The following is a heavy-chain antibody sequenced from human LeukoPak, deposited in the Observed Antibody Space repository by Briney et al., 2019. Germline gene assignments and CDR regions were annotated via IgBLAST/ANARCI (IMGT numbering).Heavy chain of an antibody. V-gene: IGHV1-24*01. J-gene: IGHJ3*02. CDR3: ARHGGITIFGVAQTGGAFDI. CDR1: GYTLTELS. Sequence: GASVKVSCKVSGYTLTELSMHWVRQAPGKGLEWMGGFDPEDGETIYAQKFQGRVTMTEDTSTDTAYMELSSLRSEDTAVYYCARHGGITIFGVAQTGGAFDIWGQGTMVTVSS. D-gene: IGHD3-3*01. CDR2: FDPEDGET.